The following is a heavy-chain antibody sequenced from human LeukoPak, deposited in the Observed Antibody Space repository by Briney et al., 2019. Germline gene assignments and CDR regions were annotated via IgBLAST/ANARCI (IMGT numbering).Heavy chain of an antibody. J-gene: IGHJ5*02. CDR1: GGSISTYY. CDR3: ARAATSGYSYGYSRWFDP. Sequence: LETLSLTCSVSGGSISTYYWSWIRQPPGKGLEWIGYIYYSGSTNYNPSLPSRVTIPVDPPKSQFSVKLSSVTAADTAVYYRARAATSGYSYGYSRWFDPWGQGTLVTVSS. V-gene: IGHV4-59*01. D-gene: IGHD5-18*01. CDR2: IYYSGST.